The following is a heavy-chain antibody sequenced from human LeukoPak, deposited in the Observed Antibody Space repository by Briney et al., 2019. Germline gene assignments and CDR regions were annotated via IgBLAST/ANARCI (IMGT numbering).Heavy chain of an antibody. CDR3: ARRGGRMTADVDTAMFDY. CDR1: GGSITSDY. D-gene: IGHD5-18*01. V-gene: IGHV4-59*08. J-gene: IGHJ4*02. Sequence: SETLSLTCTVSGGSITSDYWSWIRQPPGKGLEWIGYIYYSGSTNYNPSLKSRVTISVDTSKKQFSLKLSSVTAADTAVYYCARRGGRMTADVDTAMFDYWGQGTLVTVSS. CDR2: IYYSGST.